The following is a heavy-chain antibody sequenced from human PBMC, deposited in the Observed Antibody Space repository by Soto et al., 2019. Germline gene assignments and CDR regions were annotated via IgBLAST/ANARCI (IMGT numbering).Heavy chain of an antibody. CDR1: GYTFTSYG. J-gene: IGHJ6*02. CDR3: ARDYSGYESNYYYYGMDV. CDR2: ISAYNGNT. D-gene: IGHD5-12*01. Sequence: QVQLVQSGAEVKKPGASVKVSCKASGYTFTSYGISWVRQAPGQGLEWMGWISAYNGNTNYAQKIQGRVTMTTDTSTSTAYMELRSLRSDDTAVYYCARDYSGYESNYYYYGMDVWGQVTTVTVSS. V-gene: IGHV1-18*01.